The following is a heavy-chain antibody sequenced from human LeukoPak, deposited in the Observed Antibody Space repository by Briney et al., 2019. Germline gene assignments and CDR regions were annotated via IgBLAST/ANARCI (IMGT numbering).Heavy chain of an antibody. CDR3: ARVMDDYGDYVGGYFDY. V-gene: IGHV4-59*01. Sequence: TSETLSLTCTVSGGSISGYYWSWIRQPPGKGLEWIGYIYYSGSTNYNPSLKSRVTISVDTSKNQFSLKLSSVTAADTAVYYCARVMDDYGDYVGGYFDYWGQGTLVTVSS. CDR2: IYYSGST. J-gene: IGHJ4*02. D-gene: IGHD4-17*01. CDR1: GGSISGYY.